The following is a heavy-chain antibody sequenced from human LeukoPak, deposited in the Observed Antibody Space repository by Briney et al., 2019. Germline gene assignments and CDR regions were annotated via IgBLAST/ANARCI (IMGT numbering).Heavy chain of an antibody. D-gene: IGHD5-18*01. CDR2: IYYSGST. Sequence: SETLSLTCTVSGGSISSYYWSWIRQPPGKGLEWIGYIYYSGSTNYNPSLKSRVTISVDTSKNQFSLKLSSVTAADTAVYYCARTGALRGYSYGFGNWGQGTLVTVSS. V-gene: IGHV4-59*08. CDR1: GGSISSYY. CDR3: ARTGALRGYSYGFGN. J-gene: IGHJ4*02.